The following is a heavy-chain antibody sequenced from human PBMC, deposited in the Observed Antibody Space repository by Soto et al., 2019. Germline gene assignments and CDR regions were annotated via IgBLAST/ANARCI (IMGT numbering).Heavy chain of an antibody. D-gene: IGHD3-10*01. CDR1: GGTFSSYA. CDR2: IIPIFGTA. J-gene: IGHJ6*02. CDR3: ARGTMAAYYYYGMDV. V-gene: IGHV1-69*06. Sequence: SVKVSFKASGGTFSSYAISWVRQAPGQGLEWMGGIIPIFGTANYAQKFQGRVTITADKSTSTAYMELSSLRSEDTAVYYCARGTMAAYYYYGMDVWGQGTTVTVSS.